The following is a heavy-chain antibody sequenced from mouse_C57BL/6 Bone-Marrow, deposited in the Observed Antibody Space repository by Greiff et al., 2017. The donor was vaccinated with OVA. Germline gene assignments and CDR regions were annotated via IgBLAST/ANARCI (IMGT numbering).Heavy chain of an antibody. CDR3: ARHGQRAY. CDR2: IYPRSGNT. Sequence: VQLQQSGAELARPGASVKLSCKASGYTFTSYGISWVKQRTGQGLEWIGEIYPRSGNTYYNEKFKGKATLTADKSSSTAYMELRSLTSEDSAVYFCARHGQRAYWGQGTLVTVSA. V-gene: IGHV1-81*01. CDR1: GYTFTSYG. J-gene: IGHJ3*01.